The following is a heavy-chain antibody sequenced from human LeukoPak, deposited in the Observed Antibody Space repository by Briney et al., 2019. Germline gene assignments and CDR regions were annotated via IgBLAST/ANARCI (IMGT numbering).Heavy chain of an antibody. CDR3: ARAIPYSYGYWSTNWFDP. D-gene: IGHD5-18*01. CDR2: IYYSGST. V-gene: IGHV4-30-4*01. J-gene: IGHJ5*02. Sequence: PSETLSLTRTVPGGSLSSGDYYWSWIRQPPGTGLEWIGYIYYSGSTYYNPSLKSRVTISVDTSKNQFSLKLSSVTAADTAVYYCARAIPYSYGYWSTNWFDPWGQGTLVTVSS. CDR1: GGSLSSGDYY.